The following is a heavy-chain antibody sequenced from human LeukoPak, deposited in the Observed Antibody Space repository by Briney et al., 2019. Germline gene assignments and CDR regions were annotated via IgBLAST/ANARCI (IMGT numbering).Heavy chain of an antibody. V-gene: IGHV4-59*01. Sequence: SETLSLPCTVSGGSISSYYWSWIRQPPGKGLEWIGYIYYSGSTNYNPSLKSRVTISVDTSKNQFSLKLSSVTAADTAVYYCARGAYSSSTPRYWGQGTLVTVSS. CDR1: GGSISSYY. J-gene: IGHJ4*02. D-gene: IGHD6-6*01. CDR3: ARGAYSSSTPRY. CDR2: IYYSGST.